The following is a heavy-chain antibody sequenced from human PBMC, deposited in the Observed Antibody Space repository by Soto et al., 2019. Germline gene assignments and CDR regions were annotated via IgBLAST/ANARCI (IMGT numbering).Heavy chain of an antibody. D-gene: IGHD2-15*01. V-gene: IGHV1-3*01. CDR3: TRDRCSGGSCYIVDY. CDR1: GYTFTSSA. Sequence: ASVKVSCKASGYTFTSSAIHWVRQAPGQRLEWMGWINAGNGNTKYSQEFQGRVTIAKDTSANTAYMEVSSLRSEDTAVYYCTRDRCSGGSCYIVDYWGQGTLVTVSS. J-gene: IGHJ4*02. CDR2: INAGNGNT.